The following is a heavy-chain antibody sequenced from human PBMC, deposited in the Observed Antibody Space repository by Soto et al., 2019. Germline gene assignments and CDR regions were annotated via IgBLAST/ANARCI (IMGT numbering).Heavy chain of an antibody. CDR2: TFHSGST. D-gene: IGHD4-17*01. V-gene: IGHV4-4*02. J-gene: IGHJ4*02. CDR3: AKINGDSLFFDY. Sequence: PSETLSLTCAVSGDSIRSSHWWSWVRQPPGKGLEWIGETFHSGSTTYNPSLKRRVTISADKSKNQFSLRLTSVIAADTAVYYCAKINGDSLFFDYWGQGAQVTVSS. CDR1: GDSIRSSHW.